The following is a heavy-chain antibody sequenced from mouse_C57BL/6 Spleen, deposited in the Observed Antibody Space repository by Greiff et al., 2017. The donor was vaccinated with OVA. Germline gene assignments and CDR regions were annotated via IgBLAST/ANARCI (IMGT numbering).Heavy chain of an antibody. Sequence: QVQLKQSGAELARPGASVKMSCKASGYTFTSYTMHWVKQRPGQGLEWIGYINPSSGYTKYNQKFKDKATLTADKSSSTAYMQLSSLTSEDSAVYYCARGDYSNSFDYWGQGTTLTVSS. J-gene: IGHJ2*01. CDR2: INPSSGYT. V-gene: IGHV1-4*01. CDR1: GYTFTSYT. CDR3: ARGDYSNSFDY. D-gene: IGHD2-5*01.